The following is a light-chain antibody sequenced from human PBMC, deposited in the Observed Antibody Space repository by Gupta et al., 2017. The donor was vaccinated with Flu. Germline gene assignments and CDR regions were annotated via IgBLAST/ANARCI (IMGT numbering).Light chain of an antibody. CDR2: RNN. Sequence: TIRCMGGSNNVGRKGAAWWQHHQGKPPKVLCLRNNSRPSGISERFSASRSGNTASLTITGLQAEDEADYYCSAWDSGLSAWVFGGGTKLTVL. V-gene: IGLV10-54*04. CDR3: SAWDSGLSAWV. CDR1: SNNVGRKG. J-gene: IGLJ3*02.